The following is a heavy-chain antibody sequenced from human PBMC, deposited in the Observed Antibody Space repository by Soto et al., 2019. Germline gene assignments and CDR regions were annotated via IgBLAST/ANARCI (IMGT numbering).Heavy chain of an antibody. CDR3: ARGTTVTYYGMDV. CDR2: IYHSGST. CDR1: GGSISSSNW. Sequence: PSETLSLTCAVSGGSISSSNWWSWVRQPPGKGLEWIGEIYHSGSTNYNPSLKSRVTISVDKSKNKFSLKLSSVTAADTAVYYCARGTTVTYYGMDVWGQGTTVTVSS. J-gene: IGHJ6*02. D-gene: IGHD4-17*01. V-gene: IGHV4-4*02.